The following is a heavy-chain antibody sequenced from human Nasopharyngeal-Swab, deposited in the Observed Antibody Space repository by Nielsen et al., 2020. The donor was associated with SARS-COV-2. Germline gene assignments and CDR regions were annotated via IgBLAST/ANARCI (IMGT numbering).Heavy chain of an antibody. J-gene: IGHJ5*02. D-gene: IGHD3-10*01. CDR3: ATEPAMVRGGWFDP. CDR1: GYTLTELS. Sequence: ASVQVSCKVSGYTLTELSMHWVRQAPGKGLEWMGGFDPEDGETIYAQKFQGRVTMTEDTSTDPAYMELSRLRSEDTAVYYCATEPAMVRGGWFDPWGQGTLVTVSS. CDR2: FDPEDGET. V-gene: IGHV1-24*01.